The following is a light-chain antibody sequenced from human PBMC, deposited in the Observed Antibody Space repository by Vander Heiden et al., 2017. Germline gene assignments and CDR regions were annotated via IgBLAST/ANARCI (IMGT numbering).Light chain of an antibody. CDR2: GAS. CDR3: QETDSTSLCT. CDR1: QTITYY. Sequence: DIQMTQSPPFLSASVGDRVTITCRASQTITYYLNWYQQKAGKAPKLLIQGASTLQSGVPSRFSGSGYGTDFTLTISSRQPEDFATYYCQETDSTSLCTFGQGTKLEI. J-gene: IGKJ2*02. V-gene: IGKV1-39*01.